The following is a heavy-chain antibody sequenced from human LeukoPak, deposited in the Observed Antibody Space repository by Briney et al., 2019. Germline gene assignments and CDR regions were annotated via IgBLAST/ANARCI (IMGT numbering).Heavy chain of an antibody. CDR3: ARDTVAGTKY. V-gene: IGHV4-34*01. CDR1: GGSFSGYY. CDR2: INHSGST. Sequence: PSETLSLTCAVYGGSFSGYYWSWIRQPPGKGLEWIGEINHSGSTNYNPSLKSRVTISVDTSKNRFSLKLSSVTAADTAVYYCARDTVAGTKYWGQGTLVTVSS. J-gene: IGHJ4*02. D-gene: IGHD6-19*01.